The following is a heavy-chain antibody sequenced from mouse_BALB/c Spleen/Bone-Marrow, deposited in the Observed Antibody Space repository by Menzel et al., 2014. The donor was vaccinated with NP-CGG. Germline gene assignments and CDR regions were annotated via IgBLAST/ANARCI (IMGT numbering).Heavy chain of an antibody. Sequence: EVQLQQSGPELVKPGASVKVSCKASGYAFTSYNMYWVKQSHGKSLEWIGYIDPYNGATSYNQKFKGKATLTVDKSSSTDYMHINSLRPEDSAVYYCARRGPSYWYFDVWGAGTTVTVS. CDR2: IDPYNGAT. J-gene: IGHJ1*01. CDR1: GYAFTSYN. D-gene: IGHD4-1*01. V-gene: IGHV1S135*01. CDR3: ARRGPSYWYFDV.